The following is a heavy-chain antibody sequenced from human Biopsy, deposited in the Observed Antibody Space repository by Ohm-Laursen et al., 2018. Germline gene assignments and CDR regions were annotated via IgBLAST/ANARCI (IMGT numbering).Heavy chain of an antibody. Sequence: GSLRLSCAAPGFSVSSYDMNWVRQAPGKGLERISYISETSSHIYDADSVRGRFTVARDIAKNSLYLQLNSLRVEDTAVYYCARDSSRRAREGGMDVWGQGTTVTVSS. CDR1: GFSVSSYD. CDR2: ISETSSHI. CDR3: ARDSSRRAREGGMDV. D-gene: IGHD6-6*01. J-gene: IGHJ6*02. V-gene: IGHV3-21*01.